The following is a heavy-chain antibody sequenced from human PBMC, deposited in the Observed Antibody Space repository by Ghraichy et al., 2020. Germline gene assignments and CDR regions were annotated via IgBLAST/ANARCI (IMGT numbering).Heavy chain of an antibody. D-gene: IGHD3-3*01. V-gene: IGHV3-21*01. CDR1: GFTFSSYS. Sequence: GGSLRLSCAASGFTFSSYSMNWVRQAPGKGLEWISSISSSSSYIYYADSVKGRFTISRDNAKNSLYLQMNSLRAEDTAVYYCARDLGWGGPGVYFDYWGQGTLVTVSS. CDR3: ARDLGWGGPGVYFDY. CDR2: ISSSSSYI. J-gene: IGHJ4*02.